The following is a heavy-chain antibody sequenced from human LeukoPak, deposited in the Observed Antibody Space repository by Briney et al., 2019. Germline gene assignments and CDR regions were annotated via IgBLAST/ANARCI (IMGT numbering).Heavy chain of an antibody. CDR2: IIPTLGIA. CDR3: AREGITMIDSAYFDY. CDR1: GGTFSSYA. Sequence: ASVKVSCKASGGTFSSYAISWVRQAPGQGLEWMGRIIPTLGIANYAQKFQGRVTITADKSTSTAYMELSSLRSEDTAVYYCAREGITMIDSAYFDYWGQGTLVTVSS. D-gene: IGHD3-22*01. V-gene: IGHV1-69*04. J-gene: IGHJ4*02.